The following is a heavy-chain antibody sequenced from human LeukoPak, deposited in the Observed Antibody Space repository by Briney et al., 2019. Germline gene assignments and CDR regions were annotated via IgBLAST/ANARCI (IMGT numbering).Heavy chain of an antibody. D-gene: IGHD4-17*01. CDR1: GGTFISYA. CDR2: ISAIFGTA. J-gene: IGHJ6*03. CDR3: ARVHRSALTTVITPWYYYMDV. Sequence: SVKVSCKASGGTFISYAISWVRQGPGQGGEWMGGISAIFGTANYAQKFQGRVTSTTDESRRTAYMEVSSLRSEDTAVYYCARVHRSALTTVITPWYYYMDVWGKGTTVTVSS. V-gene: IGHV1-69*05.